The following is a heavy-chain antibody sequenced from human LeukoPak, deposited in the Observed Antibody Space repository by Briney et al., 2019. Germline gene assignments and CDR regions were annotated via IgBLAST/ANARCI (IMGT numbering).Heavy chain of an antibody. CDR2: INPNSGGT. J-gene: IGHJ3*02. CDR1: GYTFTGYY. Sequence: VASVKVSCKASGYTFTGYYMHWVRQAPGQRLEWMGRINPNSGGTNYAQKFQGRVTMTRDTSISTAYMELSRLRSDDTAVYYCARTMIVPLPGDAFDIWGQGTMVTVSS. CDR3: ARTMIVPLPGDAFDI. D-gene: IGHD3-22*01. V-gene: IGHV1-2*06.